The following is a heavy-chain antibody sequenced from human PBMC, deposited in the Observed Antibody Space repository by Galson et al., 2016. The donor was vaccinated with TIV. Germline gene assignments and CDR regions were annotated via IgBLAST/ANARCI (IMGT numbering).Heavy chain of an antibody. CDR1: GYTFIGYF. V-gene: IGHV1-2*02. CDR2: INPNSGGT. Sequence: SVKVSCKASGYTFIGYFMHWVRQAPGQGLEWMGWINPNSGGTNYAQKFQGRVTMTRDTSISTAYMELSSLISDDTAMYFCARAPTLIVATIYWYFDLWGRGTLVTVSS. D-gene: IGHD5-12*01. J-gene: IGHJ2*01. CDR3: ARAPTLIVATIYWYFDL.